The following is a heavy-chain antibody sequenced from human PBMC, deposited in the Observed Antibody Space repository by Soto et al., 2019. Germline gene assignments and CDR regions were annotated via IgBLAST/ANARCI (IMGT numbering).Heavy chain of an antibody. CDR1: GGSISSGGYS. D-gene: IGHD3-22*01. CDR2: IYHSGST. Sequence: ASETLSLTCAVSGGSISSGGYSWSWIRQPPGKGLEWIGYIYHSGSTYYNPSLKSRVTISVDRSKNQFSLKLSSVTAADTAVYYCARADLYYYDSSGSNPRRYYNYGMDVWGQGTTVTVSS. V-gene: IGHV4-30-2*01. CDR3: ARADLYYYDSSGSNPRRYYNYGMDV. J-gene: IGHJ6*02.